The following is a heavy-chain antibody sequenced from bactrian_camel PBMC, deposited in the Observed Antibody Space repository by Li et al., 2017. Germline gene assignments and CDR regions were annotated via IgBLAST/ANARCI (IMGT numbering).Heavy chain of an antibody. D-gene: IGHD2*01. Sequence: HVQLVESGGGSVQAGESLTLSCSISGYTYSSYCMGWWRQFPGKTRWEREVVATIDSGALTQYADSVKGRFTISRDNSKNTVYLQMNSLKPEDTAMYYCAARGPYCYTKLSVRDFTYWGQETQVTVS. CDR2: IDSGALT. V-gene: IGHV3S53*01. CDR3: AARGPYCYTKLSVRDFTY. CDR1: GYTYSSYC. J-gene: IGHJ6*01.